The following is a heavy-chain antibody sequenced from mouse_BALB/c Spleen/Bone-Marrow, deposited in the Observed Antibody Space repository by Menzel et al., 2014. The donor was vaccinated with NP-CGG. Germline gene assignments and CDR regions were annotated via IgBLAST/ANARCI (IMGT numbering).Heavy chain of an antibody. Sequence: LQLQQPGAELVKPGASVKLSCTASGFNIKDTYMHWVKQRPEQGLEWIGRIDPANGNTKYDPKFQGKATITADTSSNTAYLQLSSLTSEDTAVYYCARNYGYGKSFAYWGQGTLVTASA. D-gene: IGHD2-2*01. CDR2: IDPANGNT. CDR3: ARNYGYGKSFAY. CDR1: GFNIKDTY. J-gene: IGHJ3*01. V-gene: IGHV14-3*02.